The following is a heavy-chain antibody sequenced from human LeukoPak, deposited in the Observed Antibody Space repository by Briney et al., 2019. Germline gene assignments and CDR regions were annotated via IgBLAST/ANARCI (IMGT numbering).Heavy chain of an antibody. V-gene: IGHV1-2*02. CDR3: ARDDDPIFGVVTPTAAY. D-gene: IGHD3-3*01. CDR1: GYTFTDYY. CDR2: INPSTDGT. J-gene: IGHJ4*02. Sequence: ASEKVSCKASGYTFTDYYIHWVRQAPGQGLEWMGWINPSTDGTYSEQRFEGRVTMTRDTSITTAYLHLSSLTSDDTAVYYCARDDDPIFGVVTPTAAYWGQGTLVTVSS.